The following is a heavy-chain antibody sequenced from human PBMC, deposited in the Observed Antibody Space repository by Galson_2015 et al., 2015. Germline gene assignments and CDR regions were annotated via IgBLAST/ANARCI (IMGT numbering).Heavy chain of an antibody. CDR3: ARRSVNYCSGGRCYSSWCDP. D-gene: IGHD2-15*01. Sequence: QSGAEVTKPGESLQISCKGSGSSFPHYWIGWVRQMPGKGLEWMGIVYPGDSDTRYNPSFQGLVTISADKSISTAYLQWSSLKASDPAMYYCARRSVNYCSGGRCYSSWCDPWGQGTLVTVSS. V-gene: IGHV5-51*01. J-gene: IGHJ5*02. CDR1: GSSFPHYW. CDR2: VYPGDSDT.